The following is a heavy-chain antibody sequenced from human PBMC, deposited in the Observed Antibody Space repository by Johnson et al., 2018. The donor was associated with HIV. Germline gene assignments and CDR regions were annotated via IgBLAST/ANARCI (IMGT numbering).Heavy chain of an antibody. Sequence: QVQLVESGGGVVQPGRSLRLSCAASGFTFSSYGMHWVRQAPGKGLEWVAVISYDGNNKYYADSVKGRFTISRDNSKNTLYLQMNSLRAEDTAVYYCATFGYTSGWIVTDDAFDIWGQGTMVTVSS. CDR2: ISYDGNNK. CDR3: ATFGYTSGWIVTDDAFDI. V-gene: IGHV3-30*03. CDR1: GFTFSSYG. D-gene: IGHD6-19*01. J-gene: IGHJ3*02.